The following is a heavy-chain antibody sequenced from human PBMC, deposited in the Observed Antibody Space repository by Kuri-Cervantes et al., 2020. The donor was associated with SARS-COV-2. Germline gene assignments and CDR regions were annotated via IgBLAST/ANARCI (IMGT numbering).Heavy chain of an antibody. CDR2: IDPSDSYT. CDR3: ARRGYGSGWYEVDLDY. J-gene: IGHJ4*02. CDR1: GYSFTSYW. D-gene: IGHD6-19*01. V-gene: IGHV5-10-1*01. Sequence: GESLKISCKGSGYSFTSYWISWVRQMPGKGLEWMGRIDPSDSYTNYSPSFQGHVTISADKSISTAYLQWSSLKASDAAMYYCARRGYGSGWYEVDLDYWGQGTLVTVSS.